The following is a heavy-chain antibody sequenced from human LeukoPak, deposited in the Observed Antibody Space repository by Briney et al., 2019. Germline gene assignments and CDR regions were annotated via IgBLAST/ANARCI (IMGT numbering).Heavy chain of an antibody. CDR1: GGSFSDYY. CDR2: INHSRST. Sequence: SETLSLTCAVYGGSFSDYYWSWIRQPPGKGLEWIGEINHSRSTNYNPSLKSRVTISVNTSKNQFSLKLSSVTAADTALYYCARVPTVTFFDYWGQGTLVTVSS. J-gene: IGHJ4*02. V-gene: IGHV4-34*01. CDR3: ARVPTVTFFDY. D-gene: IGHD4-17*01.